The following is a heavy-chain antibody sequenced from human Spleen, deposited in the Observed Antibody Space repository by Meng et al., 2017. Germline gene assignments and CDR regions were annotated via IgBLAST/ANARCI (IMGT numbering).Heavy chain of an antibody. CDR3: ARDEDISAAGKLFGDY. J-gene: IGHJ4*02. CDR2: IDPKSGDT. Sequence: ASVKVSCKASGYTFPDYWLHWVRRAPGQGLEWMGRIDPKSGDTHYAQSFQGRVTMTGDTSISTAYMELSGLRSDDTAMYYCARDEDISAAGKLFGDYWGQGTLVTVSS. V-gene: IGHV1-2*06. D-gene: IGHD6-13*01. CDR1: GYTFPDYW.